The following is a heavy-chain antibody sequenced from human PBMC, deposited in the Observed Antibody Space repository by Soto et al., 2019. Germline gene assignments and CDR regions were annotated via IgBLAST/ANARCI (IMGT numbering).Heavy chain of an antibody. CDR1: GGSFSGYY. J-gene: IGHJ4*02. CDR3: ARGRIVATMLDY. Sequence: SETLSLTCAVYGGSFSGYYWSWIRQPPGKGLEWIGEINHSGSTNYNPSLKSRVTISVDTSKNQFSLKLSSVTAADTAVYYCARGRIVATMLDYWGQGTLVTVSS. V-gene: IGHV4-34*01. D-gene: IGHD5-12*01. CDR2: INHSGST.